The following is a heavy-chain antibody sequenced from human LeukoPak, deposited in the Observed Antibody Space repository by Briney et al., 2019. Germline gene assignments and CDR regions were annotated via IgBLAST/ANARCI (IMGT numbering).Heavy chain of an antibody. CDR2: IYTSEST. D-gene: IGHD2-21*02. V-gene: IGHV4-4*07. CDR1: GGSISRYY. CDR3: ARAYCGGDCYYRD. Sequence: PSETLSLTCTVSGGSISRYYWSWIRQPAGKGLEWIGRIYTSESTNYNPSLKGRVTVSVDTSKNQFSLKLSSVTAADTAVYYCARAYCGGDCYYRDWGQGTLVTVSS. J-gene: IGHJ4*02.